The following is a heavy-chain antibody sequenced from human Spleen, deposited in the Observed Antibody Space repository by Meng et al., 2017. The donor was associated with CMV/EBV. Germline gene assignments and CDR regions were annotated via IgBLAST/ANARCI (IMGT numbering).Heavy chain of an antibody. Sequence: LSLTCAASRFNFGIHPMYWVRQAPGKGLEWVAVISYDGSNQDYADSVKGRFTISRDNSNNTLYLQMNSLRAEDTAVYYCVRDAYKNFWSGVHWGRGILVTVSS. D-gene: IGHD3-3*02. CDR2: ISYDGSNQ. CDR3: VRDAYKNFWSGVH. V-gene: IGHV3-30*04. CDR1: RFNFGIHP. J-gene: IGHJ4*02.